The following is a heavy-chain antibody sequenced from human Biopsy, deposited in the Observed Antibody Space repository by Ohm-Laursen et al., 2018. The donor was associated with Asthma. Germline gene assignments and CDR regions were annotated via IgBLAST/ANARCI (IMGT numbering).Heavy chain of an antibody. CDR3: ASDFPKDYVRYNFQF. Sequence: ASVKVSCKISGYSLTDLSMHWVRQAPGQGLEWVGGHDHEEGGTVNARRFQGRVTMTEDTSTDTAYMELSSLSFDDTAVYYCASDFPKDYVRYNFQFWGQGTLVTVSS. CDR1: GYSLTDLS. V-gene: IGHV1-24*01. J-gene: IGHJ4*02. D-gene: IGHD4-17*01. CDR2: HDHEEGGT.